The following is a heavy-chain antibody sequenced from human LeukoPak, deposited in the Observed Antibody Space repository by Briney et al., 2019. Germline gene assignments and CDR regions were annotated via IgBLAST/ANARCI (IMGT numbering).Heavy chain of an antibody. CDR1: GFTFSDTW. J-gene: IGHJ4*02. CDR2: IKSLTDGGTA. V-gene: IGHV3-15*05. CDR3: NQYGPTNYFAY. D-gene: IGHD3-10*01. Sequence: PGGSLRLSCAVSGFTFSDTWMSWVRQAPGKGLEWVGRIKSLTDGGTADHAASVKGRFTISREDSKNTLYLQMNSLKTEDTAVYYCNQYGPTNYFAYWGRGTLVTVSS.